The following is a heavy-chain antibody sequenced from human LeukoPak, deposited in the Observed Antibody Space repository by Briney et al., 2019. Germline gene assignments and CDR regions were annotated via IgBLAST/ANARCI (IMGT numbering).Heavy chain of an antibody. CDR3: GRDATYDSSGYGDY. J-gene: IGHJ4*02. V-gene: IGHV4-61*02. D-gene: IGHD3-22*01. Sequence: PSETLSLTCTVSGDSISSRTYYWGWIRQPAGKGLEYIGRVHSSGSTNYNPSLKSRVTMSVDTSKNQFSLKLSSVTAADTALYYCGRDATYDSSGYGDYWGQGTLVTVSS. CDR2: VHSSGST. CDR1: GDSISSRTYY.